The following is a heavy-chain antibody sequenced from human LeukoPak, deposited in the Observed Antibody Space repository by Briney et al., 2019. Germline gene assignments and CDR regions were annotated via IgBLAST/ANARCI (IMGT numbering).Heavy chain of an antibody. D-gene: IGHD3-9*01. CDR1: GYTFTGYY. V-gene: IGHV1-2*02. CDR3: ARSPHILTGENFDY. J-gene: IGHJ4*02. CDR2: INPNSGGT. Sequence: ASVKVSCKASGYTFTGYYMHWVRQAPGQGLEWMGWINPNSGGTYYAQKFQGRVTMTSDTSISTAYMELSRLRSDDTALYYCARSPHILTGENFDYWGQGTLVTVSS.